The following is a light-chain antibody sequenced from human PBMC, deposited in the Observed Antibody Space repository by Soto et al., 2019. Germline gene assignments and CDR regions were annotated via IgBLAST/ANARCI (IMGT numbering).Light chain of an antibody. CDR3: QQYGGSPYT. J-gene: IGKJ2*01. CDR1: QSVRSNY. Sequence: EIVLTQSPGTLSLSPGERATLSCRASQSVRSNYLAWYQRKPGQAPRLLIYGASTRATGIPDRFSGTASGTDFTLTISRLEPEDFAVYYCQQYGGSPYTFGQGTKLEIK. CDR2: GAS. V-gene: IGKV3-20*01.